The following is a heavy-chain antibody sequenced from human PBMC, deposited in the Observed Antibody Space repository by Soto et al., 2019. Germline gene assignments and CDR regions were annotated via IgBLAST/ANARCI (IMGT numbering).Heavy chain of an antibody. J-gene: IGHJ4*02. CDR1: GGSISSGGYY. CDR3: ARSGYSYGPNPLLY. D-gene: IGHD5-18*01. Sequence: PPETLSLTCTVSGGSISSGGYYWSWIRQHPGKGLEWIGYIYYSGSTYYNPSLKSRVTISVDTSKNQFSLKLSSVTAADTAVYYCARSGYSYGPNPLLYWGQGTRVTVS. V-gene: IGHV4-31*03. CDR2: IYYSGST.